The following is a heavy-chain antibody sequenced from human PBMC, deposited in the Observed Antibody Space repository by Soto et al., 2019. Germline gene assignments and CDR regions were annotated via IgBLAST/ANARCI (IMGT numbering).Heavy chain of an antibody. D-gene: IGHD3-10*01. J-gene: IGHJ4*02. CDR1: GGSISSSSYY. V-gene: IGHV4-39*01. CDR3: ARAQLRGDIDY. Sequence: SETLSLTCTVSGGSISSSSYYWGWIRQPPGKGLEWIGSIYYSGSTYYNPSLKSRVTISVDTSKNQFSLKLSSVTAADTAVYYCARAQLRGDIDYWGQGTLVTVSS. CDR2: IYYSGST.